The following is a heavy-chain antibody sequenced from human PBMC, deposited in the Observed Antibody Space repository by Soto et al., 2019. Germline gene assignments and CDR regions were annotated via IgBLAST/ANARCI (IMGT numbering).Heavy chain of an antibody. CDR1: GGAFSSYA. D-gene: IGHD3-22*01. J-gene: IGHJ3*02. CDR2: IIPIFGTA. Sequence: SVKVSCKASGGAFSSYAISWVRQAPGQGLEWMGGIIPIFGTANYAQKFQGRVTITADESTSTAYMELSSLRSEDTAVYYCASRLITTKRWTEIATRGGFFDIWGQGTMVTVSS. V-gene: IGHV1-69*13. CDR3: ASRLITTKRWTEIATRGGFFDI.